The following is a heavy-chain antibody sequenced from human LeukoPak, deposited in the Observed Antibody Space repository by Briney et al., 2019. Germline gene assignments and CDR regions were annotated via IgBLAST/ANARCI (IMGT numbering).Heavy chain of an antibody. D-gene: IGHD1-26*01. CDR1: GFTFSAYA. J-gene: IGHJ2*01. Sequence: PGGSLRLSCAASGFTFSAYAMTWVRQAPGKGLEWVSAIRGSDGNTYYADSVKGRFTISRDNSRDTLYLQMNSLRAEDTAVYSCARAVGATRVWSCALWCRGTLVTVSS. V-gene: IGHV3-23*01. CDR3: ARAVGATRVWSCAL. CDR2: IRGSDGNT.